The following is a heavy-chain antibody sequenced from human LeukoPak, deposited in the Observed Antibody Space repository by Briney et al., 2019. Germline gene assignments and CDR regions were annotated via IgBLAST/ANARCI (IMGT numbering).Heavy chain of an antibody. V-gene: IGHV1-18*01. CDR1: GYTFTSYG. D-gene: IGHD6-19*01. CDR2: ISASNGNT. Sequence: ASVKVSCKASGYTFTSYGISWVRQAPGQGLEWMGWISASNGNTAYAQKVQGRVTVTTDTSTSTAYVEVRSLRSDDTAVYYCARPLSSGSSGWYYFDYWGQGTLVTVSS. J-gene: IGHJ4*02. CDR3: ARPLSSGSSGWYYFDY.